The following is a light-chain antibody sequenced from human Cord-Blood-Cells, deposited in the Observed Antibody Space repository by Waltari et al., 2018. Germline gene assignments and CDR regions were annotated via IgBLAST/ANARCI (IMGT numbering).Light chain of an antibody. CDR2: DAS. J-gene: IGKJ4*01. Sequence: EIVLTQSPATLSLSPGDSAPLSCRASQSVSSYLARYQQKPGQAPRLLIYDASNRATGIPARFSGSGSGTDFTLTISSLEPEDFAVYYCQQRSNWLTFGGGTKVEIK. CDR1: QSVSSY. CDR3: QQRSNWLT. V-gene: IGKV3-11*01.